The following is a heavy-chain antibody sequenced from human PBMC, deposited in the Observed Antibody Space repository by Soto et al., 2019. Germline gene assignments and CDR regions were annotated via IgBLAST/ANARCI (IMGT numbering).Heavy chain of an antibody. CDR1: GGSISSSSYY. V-gene: IGHV4-39*01. CDR2: IYYSGST. CDR3: ASRYYYYMDV. J-gene: IGHJ6*03. Sequence: SETLSLTCTVSGGSISSSSYYWGWIRQPPGKGLEWIGSIYYSGSTYYNPSLKSRVTISVDTSKNQFSLKLSSVTAADTAVYHCASRYYYYMDVWGKGTTVTVSS.